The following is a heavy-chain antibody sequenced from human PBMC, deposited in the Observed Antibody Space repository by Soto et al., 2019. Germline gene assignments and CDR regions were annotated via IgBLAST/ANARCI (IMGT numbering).Heavy chain of an antibody. CDR2: ISSSGNTV. J-gene: IGHJ6*02. D-gene: IGHD6-19*01. Sequence: QVQLVESGGGLVKPGGSLRLSCAASGFTFSYYYMTWIRQAPGKGLEWLSCISSSGNTVYYADSLKGRFTISRDNAKNSLYLQMNSLSAEDTAIYYCAQTLAVEVFGVFAKYYGMDVWGQGTTVTVSS. CDR3: AQTLAVEVFGVFAKYYGMDV. V-gene: IGHV3-11*01. CDR1: GFTFSYYY.